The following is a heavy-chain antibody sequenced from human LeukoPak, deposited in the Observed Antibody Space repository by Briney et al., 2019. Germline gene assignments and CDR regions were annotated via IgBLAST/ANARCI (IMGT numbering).Heavy chain of an antibody. Sequence: SETLSLTCAVYGGSFSGYYWSWIRQPPGKGLEWIGEINHSGSTNYNPSLKSRVTISVDTSKNQFSLKLSSVTAADTAVYYCARVPGYCSGGSCYSGRYYYYGMDVWGQGTTVTVSS. D-gene: IGHD2-15*01. J-gene: IGHJ6*02. V-gene: IGHV4-34*01. CDR1: GGSFSGYY. CDR3: ARVPGYCSGGSCYSGRYYYYGMDV. CDR2: INHSGST.